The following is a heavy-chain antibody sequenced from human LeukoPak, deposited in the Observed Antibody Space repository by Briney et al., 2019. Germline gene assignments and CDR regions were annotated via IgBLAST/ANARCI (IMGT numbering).Heavy chain of an antibody. J-gene: IGHJ4*02. CDR1: GYSISSGYY. Sequence: PSETLSLTCAVSGYSISSGYYWGWIRQPPGKGLEWIGSIYHSGSTYYNPSLKSRVTISVDTSKNQFSLKLSSVTAADTAVYYCARSNWAYYLDYWGQGTLVTVSS. D-gene: IGHD7-27*01. V-gene: IGHV4-38-2*01. CDR2: IYHSGST. CDR3: ARSNWAYYLDY.